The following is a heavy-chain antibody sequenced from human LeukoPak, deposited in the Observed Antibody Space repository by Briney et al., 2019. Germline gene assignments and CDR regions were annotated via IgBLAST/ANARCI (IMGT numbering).Heavy chain of an antibody. D-gene: IGHD4-17*01. V-gene: IGHV4-61*01. CDR2: IYYSGST. Sequence: PSETLSLTCTVSGGSFSSGSYYWSWIRQPPGKGLEWIGYIYYSGSTNYNPSLKSRVTISVNTSKNQFSLKLSSVTAADPAVYYCERVYGDYGLVFDCWGQGTLVTVPS. CDR1: GGSFSSGSYY. CDR3: ERVYGDYGLVFDC. J-gene: IGHJ4*02.